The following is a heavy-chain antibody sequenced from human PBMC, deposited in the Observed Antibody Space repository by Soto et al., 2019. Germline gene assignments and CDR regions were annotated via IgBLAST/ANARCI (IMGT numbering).Heavy chain of an antibody. CDR2: IMPIFAAP. J-gene: IGHJ4*02. D-gene: IGHD2-15*01. CDR3: ATGAQYCSGGSCYPDD. Sequence: QVQLMQSGAEVKKPGSSVKVSCKASGGTISTNVISWVRQAPGQGLEWMGEIMPIFAAPNNAQKFQGRLTIPADTSTTTVYMELSSLTSEDTAVYFCATGAQYCSGGSCYPDDWGQGTLVIVSS. CDR1: GGTISTNV. V-gene: IGHV1-69*06.